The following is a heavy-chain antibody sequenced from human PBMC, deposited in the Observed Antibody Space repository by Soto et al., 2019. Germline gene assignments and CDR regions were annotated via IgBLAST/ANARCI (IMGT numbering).Heavy chain of an antibody. D-gene: IGHD6-6*01. Sequence: PSETLSLTCAVYGGSFSGYYWSWIRQPPGKGLEWIGEINHSGSTNYNPSLKSRVTISVDTSKNQFSLKLSSVTAADTAVYYCARGLIAARSVVGWFDPWGQGTLVTVSS. CDR3: ARGLIAARSVVGWFDP. CDR1: GGSFSGYY. J-gene: IGHJ5*02. V-gene: IGHV4-34*01. CDR2: INHSGST.